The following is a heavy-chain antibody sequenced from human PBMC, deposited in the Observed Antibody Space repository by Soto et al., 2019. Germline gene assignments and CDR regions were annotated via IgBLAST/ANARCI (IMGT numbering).Heavy chain of an antibody. D-gene: IGHD2-8*01. V-gene: IGHV3-9*01. CDR2: INWDSGDI. CDR1: GISFDDYA. J-gene: IGHJ4*02. Sequence: VQLVESGGGLVQPGRSRRLSCVVSGISFDDYAMHWVRQVPGKGLEWVSGINWDSGDIGYADSVKGRFTISRDNAKNSLYLQMNSLRTEDTALYYCAKDTAPGVYDANGHLDYWGQGTPVTVSS. CDR3: AKDTAPGVYDANGHLDY.